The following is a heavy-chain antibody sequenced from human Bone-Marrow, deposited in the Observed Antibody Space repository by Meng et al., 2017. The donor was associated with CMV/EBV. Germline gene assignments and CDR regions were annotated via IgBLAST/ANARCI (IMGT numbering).Heavy chain of an antibody. D-gene: IGHD4-17*01. CDR2: ISSSSSYI. CDR3: ARDLPVYYYYYGMDV. Sequence: GESKKISCAASGFTSSSYWMSWVRQAPGNGLEWVSSISSSSSYIYYADSVKGRFTISRDNAKNSLYLQMNSLRDEDTAVYYCARDLPVYYYYYGMDVWGQGTTVTVSS. CDR1: GFTSSSYW. J-gene: IGHJ6*02. V-gene: IGHV3-21*01.